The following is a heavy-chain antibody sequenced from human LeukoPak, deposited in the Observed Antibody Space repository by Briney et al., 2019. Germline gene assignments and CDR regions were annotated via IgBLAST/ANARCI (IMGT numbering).Heavy chain of an antibody. J-gene: IGHJ4*02. CDR1: GFTFSSYA. CDR3: AKDGRNSGSYGDY. CDR2: ISYDGSNK. V-gene: IGHV3-30-3*01. D-gene: IGHD1-26*01. Sequence: PGGSLRLSCAASGFTFSSYAMHWVRQAPGKGLEWVAVISYDGSNKYYADSVKGRFTISRDNSKNTLYLQMNSLKTEDTAVYYCAKDGRNSGSYGDYWGQGTLVTVSS.